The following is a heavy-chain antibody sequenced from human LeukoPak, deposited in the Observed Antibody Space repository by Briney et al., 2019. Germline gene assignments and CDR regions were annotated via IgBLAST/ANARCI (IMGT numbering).Heavy chain of an antibody. J-gene: IGHJ4*02. V-gene: IGHV3-11*04. CDR3: ARDTDSRNWNGLFDH. Sequence: PGGSLRLSCAASGFTFSDYYMNWIRQAPGKGLEWVSYITSSGSTIYYADSVKGRFTISRDNAKNSLYLQMNSLRAEDTAVYYCARDTDSRNWNGLFDHWGQGTLVTVSS. D-gene: IGHD6-13*01. CDR1: GFTFSDYY. CDR2: ITSSGSTI.